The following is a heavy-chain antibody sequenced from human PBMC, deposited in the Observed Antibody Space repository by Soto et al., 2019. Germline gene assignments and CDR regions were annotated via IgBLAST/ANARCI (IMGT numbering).Heavy chain of an antibody. V-gene: IGHV2-5*01. CDR3: AHTGHLVDAFDF. CDR1: GFSLNSDEVG. D-gene: IGHD1-1*01. J-gene: IGHJ3*01. Sequence: QITLKESAPTLVKPTETLTLTCAFSGFSLNSDEVGVGWIRQPPGKDLECLALLYGNGDTRFSPSLKSRLTITKDTSANLVVLSLANVDPVDTATYYCAHTGHLVDAFDFWGRGTLVTVSS. CDR2: LYGNGDT.